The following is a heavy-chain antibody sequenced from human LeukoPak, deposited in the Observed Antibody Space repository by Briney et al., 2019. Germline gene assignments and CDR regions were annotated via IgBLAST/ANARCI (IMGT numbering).Heavy chain of an antibody. V-gene: IGHV4-59*01. CDR2: IYYTEST. D-gene: IGHD3-22*01. CDR3: AKDSGDSSGYYT. J-gene: IGHJ5*02. CDR1: GGSISSNY. Sequence: SETLSLTCTVSGGSISSNYWSWIRQPPGEGLEWIGNIYYTESTKYNPSLKSRVTISVDRSKNQFSLKLNSVTAADTAIYYCAKDSGDSSGYYTWGQGTLVTVSS.